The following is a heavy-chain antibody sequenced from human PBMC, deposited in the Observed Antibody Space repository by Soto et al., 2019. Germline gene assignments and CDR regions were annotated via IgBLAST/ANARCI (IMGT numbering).Heavy chain of an antibody. CDR1: GFSFSDYV. CDR2: ISGSGFRT. D-gene: IGHD6-25*01. V-gene: IGHV3-23*01. Sequence: GGSLRLSCSASGFSFSDYVMNWVRQVPGKGLEWVSSISGSGFRTHYADSVKGRFTISRDNSKNTLFLQMSSLRAEDTAVYYCAKAAFEILAQNWFDPLSQGP. CDR3: AKAAFEILAQNWFDP. J-gene: IGHJ5*02.